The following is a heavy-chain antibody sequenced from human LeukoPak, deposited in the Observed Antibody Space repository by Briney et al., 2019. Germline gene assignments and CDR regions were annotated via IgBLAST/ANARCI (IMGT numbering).Heavy chain of an antibody. D-gene: IGHD1-26*01. CDR1: GYSISSAFY. Sequence: LSLTCAVSGYSISSAFYWGWIRQSPGKGLEWISYITSSSTIIYYADSVQGRFTISRDNAKNSLYLQMNSLRAEDSAVYYCARDDNSGRFYDYWGQGTLVTVSS. CDR3: ARDDNSGRFYDY. V-gene: IGHV3-11*04. J-gene: IGHJ4*02. CDR2: ITSSSTII.